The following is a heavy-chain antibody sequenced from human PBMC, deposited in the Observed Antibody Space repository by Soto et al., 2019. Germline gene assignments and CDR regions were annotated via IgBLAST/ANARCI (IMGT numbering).Heavy chain of an antibody. CDR1: GHIFSNYW. CDR3: ARQRLWGTSGYYYFEN. CDR2: IYPGDSDT. D-gene: IGHD3-22*01. V-gene: IGHV5-51*01. J-gene: IGHJ4*02. Sequence: PGASLKISCKGSGHIFSNYWIGWVRQMPGKGLEWMGIIYPGDSDTRYSPSFQGQVTITVDKSINTAYLQWSRLKASDTAIYYCARQRLWGTSGYYYFENWGQGTLGTVSS.